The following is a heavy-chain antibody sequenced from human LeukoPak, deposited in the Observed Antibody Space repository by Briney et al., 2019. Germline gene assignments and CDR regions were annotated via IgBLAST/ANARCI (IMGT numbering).Heavy chain of an antibody. CDR2: ISGSGGST. Sequence: GGTLRLSCAASGFTFSSYGMSWVRQAPGKGLEWVSAISGSGGSTYYADSVKGRFTISRDNAKNSLYLQMNSLRAEDTAVYYCARDGSSSFYYMDVWGKGTTVTVSS. CDR3: ARDGSSSFYYMDV. CDR1: GFTFSSYG. J-gene: IGHJ6*03. V-gene: IGHV3-23*01. D-gene: IGHD6-13*01.